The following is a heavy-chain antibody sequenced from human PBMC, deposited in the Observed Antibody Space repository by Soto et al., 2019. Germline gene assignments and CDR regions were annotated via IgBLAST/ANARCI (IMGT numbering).Heavy chain of an antibody. CDR1: GGSISSYH. CDR3: ARGGLLKRITIFGGFDP. CDR2: IYYSGST. V-gene: IGHV4-59*01. Sequence: PSETLSLTCTVSGGSISSYHWSWIRQPPGKGLEWIGYIYYSGSTNYNPSLKSRVTISVDTSKNQFSLKLSSVTAADTAVYYCARGGLLKRITIFGGFDPWGQGTLVTVSS. J-gene: IGHJ5*02. D-gene: IGHD3-3*01.